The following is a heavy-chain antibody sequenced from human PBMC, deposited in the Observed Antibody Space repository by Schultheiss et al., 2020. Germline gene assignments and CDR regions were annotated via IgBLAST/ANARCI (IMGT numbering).Heavy chain of an antibody. D-gene: IGHD6-19*01. CDR1: GYTFTSYD. V-gene: IGHV1-8*01. CDR2: MNPNSGNT. CDR3: ARDVAGGDY. J-gene: IGHJ4*02. Sequence: ASVKVSCKASGYTFTSYDINWVRQATGQGLEWMGWMNPNSGNTGYAQKFQGRVTMTRDTSTRTVYMELSSLTSDDTALYYCARDVAGGDYWGQGTQVTVSS.